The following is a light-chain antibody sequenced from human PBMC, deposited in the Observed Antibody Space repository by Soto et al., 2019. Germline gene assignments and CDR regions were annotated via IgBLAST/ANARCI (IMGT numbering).Light chain of an antibody. CDR1: QSISNY. J-gene: IGKJ1*01. CDR3: HQRQSWPRT. V-gene: IGKV3-11*01. CDR2: DAS. Sequence: EIILSQSPATLSLSPGERATLSCRANQSISNYLAWYQQRPGQAPRLLIYDASRRATGIPARFSASGSGTDFTLTISDVQPEDFALYYCHQRQSWPRTFGQGTKVDI.